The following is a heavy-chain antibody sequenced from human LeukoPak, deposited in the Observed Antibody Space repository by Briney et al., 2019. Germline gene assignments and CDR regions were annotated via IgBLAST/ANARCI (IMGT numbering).Heavy chain of an antibody. CDR1: GDSISSYY. CDR3: ARTGYSTGWDRFSFVY. D-gene: IGHD6-19*01. J-gene: IGHJ4*02. V-gene: IGHV4-59*05. CDR2: IYYSGST. Sequence: SETLSLTCTVSGDSISSYYWSWIRQPPGKGLEWIGGIYYSGSTYYNPSLKSRVTISIDTSKNQFSLKLTSVTAADTAVYYCARTGYSTGWDRFSFVYWGQGTLVTVSS.